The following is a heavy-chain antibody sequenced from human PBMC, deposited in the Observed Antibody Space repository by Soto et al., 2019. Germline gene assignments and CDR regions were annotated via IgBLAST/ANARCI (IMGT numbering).Heavy chain of an antibody. D-gene: IGHD6-6*01. V-gene: IGHV4-30-2*01. CDR1: GGSISIGGYS. CDR3: ARDMMPYSSSSYYYYGMDV. J-gene: IGHJ6*02. Sequence: PSETLSLTCAVSGGSISIGGYSWSWIRQPPGKGLEWIGYIYHSGSTNYNPPLKSRVTMSVDTSKNQFSLKLSSVTAADTAVYYCARDMMPYSSSSYYYYGMDVWGQGTTVTVSS. CDR2: IYHSGST.